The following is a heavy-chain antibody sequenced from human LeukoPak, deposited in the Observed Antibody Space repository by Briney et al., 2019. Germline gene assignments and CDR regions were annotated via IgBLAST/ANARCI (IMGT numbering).Heavy chain of an antibody. Sequence: GGSLRLSCAASGFTFKLYWMHWVRHVPGKRPVWVSRINDDGSDTIYADSVRGRFTISRDDAKNTVYLQMNSLRAEDTAVYYCAKGGGFGEFMGYWGQGTLVTVSS. CDR2: INDDGSDT. CDR1: GFTFKLYW. J-gene: IGHJ4*02. CDR3: AKGGGFGEFMGY. V-gene: IGHV3-74*01. D-gene: IGHD3-10*01.